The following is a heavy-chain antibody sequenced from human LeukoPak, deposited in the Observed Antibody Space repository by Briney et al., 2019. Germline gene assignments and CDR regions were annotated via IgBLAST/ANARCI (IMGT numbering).Heavy chain of an antibody. CDR2: IYYSGST. Sequence: PSETLSLTCTVSGGSISSSSYYWGWIRQPPGKGLEWIGNIYYSGSTDYNPSLKSRVTISLDTSKSQFSLKLNSVTAADTAVYYCARVSTGWYHYFDSWGQGTLVTVSS. V-gene: IGHV4-39*07. CDR3: ARVSTGWYHYFDS. D-gene: IGHD6-19*01. J-gene: IGHJ4*02. CDR1: GGSISSSSYY.